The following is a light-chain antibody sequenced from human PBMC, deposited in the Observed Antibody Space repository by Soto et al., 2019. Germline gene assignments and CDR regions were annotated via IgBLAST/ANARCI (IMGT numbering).Light chain of an antibody. J-gene: IGKJ4*01. V-gene: IGKV1-9*01. CDR3: QRHDNYPLS. Sequence: DIQLTQSPSFLSASVGDRVTITCRASQGIKSHLAWYQQKPGKAPKLLIYAASTLQSGVPSRFSGGGSGTEYTLTISSLQPEDFANYYCQRHDNYPLSFGGGTKVEIK. CDR2: AAS. CDR1: QGIKSH.